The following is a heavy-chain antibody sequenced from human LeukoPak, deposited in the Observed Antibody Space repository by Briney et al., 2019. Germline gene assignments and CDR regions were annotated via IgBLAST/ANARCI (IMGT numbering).Heavy chain of an antibody. CDR1: GFTFSSYW. Sequence: GGSLRLSCAASGFTFSSYWMSSVRQAPGKGLEWVANIKQDGSEKYYVDSVKGRFTISRDNAKNSLYLQMNSLRAEDTAVYYCARTSFSTYYDFWSGPLDYGMDVWGQGTTVTVSS. CDR3: ARTSFSTYYDFWSGPLDYGMDV. CDR2: IKQDGSEK. D-gene: IGHD3-3*01. V-gene: IGHV3-7*01. J-gene: IGHJ6*02.